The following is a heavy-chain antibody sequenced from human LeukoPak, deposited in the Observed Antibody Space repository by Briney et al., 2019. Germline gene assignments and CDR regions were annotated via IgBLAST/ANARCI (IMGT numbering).Heavy chain of an antibody. D-gene: IGHD5-12*01. CDR1: GGSFSGYY. J-gene: IGHJ4*02. CDR2: INHSGST. Sequence: SETLSLTCAVYGGSFSGYYWSWIRQPPGKGLEWIGEINHSGSTNYNPSLKSRVTISVDTSKNQFSLKLSSVTAADTAVYYCARCGYSGYDLWASDYWGQGTLVTVSS. V-gene: IGHV4-34*01. CDR3: ARCGYSGYDLWASDY.